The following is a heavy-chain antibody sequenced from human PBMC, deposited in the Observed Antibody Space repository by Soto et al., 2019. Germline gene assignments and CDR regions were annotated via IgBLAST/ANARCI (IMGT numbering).Heavy chain of an antibody. CDR3: ARDGGAKPNDFWSGYYDLYMDV. J-gene: IGHJ6*03. CDR1: GGTFSSYT. CDR2: IIPILGIA. D-gene: IGHD3-3*01. V-gene: IGHV1-69*08. Sequence: QVQLVQSGAEVKKPGSSVKVSCKASGGTFSSYTISWVRQAPGQGLEWMGRIIPILGIANYAQKFQGRVTITADKSTSAAYMELSSLRSEDTAVYYCARDGGAKPNDFWSGYYDLYMDVWGKGTTVTVSS.